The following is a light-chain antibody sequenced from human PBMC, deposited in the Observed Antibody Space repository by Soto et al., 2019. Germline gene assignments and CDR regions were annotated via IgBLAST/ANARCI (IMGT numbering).Light chain of an antibody. V-gene: IGKV1-9*01. J-gene: IGKJ4*01. CDR1: QGISSY. CDR2: AAS. Sequence: DIQLTQSPSFLSASVGDRVTITCRASQGISSYLAWYQQKPGKAPKLLIYAASTLQSGVPSRFSGSGSGTEFTLTIRSLQPEEFATYYCQQLNSYPFLTFGGGTKVEIK. CDR3: QQLNSYPFLT.